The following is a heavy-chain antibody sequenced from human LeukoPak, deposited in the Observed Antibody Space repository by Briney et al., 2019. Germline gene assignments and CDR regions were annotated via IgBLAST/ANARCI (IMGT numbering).Heavy chain of an antibody. J-gene: IGHJ6*03. CDR2: IHYSGST. CDR3: ARGYCSGGSCYSYYYYNYMDV. V-gene: IGHV4-39*07. CDR1: SISTNGYY. D-gene: IGHD2-15*01. Sequence: SETLSLTCTVDSISTNGYYWGWIRQPPGKGLEWIGSIHYSGSTNYNPSLKSRVTISVDTSKNQFSLKLSSVTAADTAVYYCARGYCSGGSCYSYYYYNYMDVWGKGTTVTVSS.